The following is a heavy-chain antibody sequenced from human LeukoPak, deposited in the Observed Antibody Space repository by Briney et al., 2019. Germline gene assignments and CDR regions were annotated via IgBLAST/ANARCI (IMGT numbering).Heavy chain of an antibody. D-gene: IGHD3-22*01. V-gene: IGHV3-30-3*01. CDR1: GFTFSSYA. CDR2: ISYDGSNK. Sequence: GGSLRLSCAASGFTFSSYAMHWVRQAPGKGLEWVAVISYDGSNKYYADSVKGRFTISRDNSKNTLYLQMNSLRAEDTAVCYCARDLGYDSSGYYPSDAFDIWGQGTMVTVSS. CDR3: ARDLGYDSSGYYPSDAFDI. J-gene: IGHJ3*02.